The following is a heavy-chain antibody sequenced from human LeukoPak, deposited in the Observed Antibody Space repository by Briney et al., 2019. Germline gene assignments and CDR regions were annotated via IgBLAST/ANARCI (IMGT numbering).Heavy chain of an antibody. J-gene: IGHJ4*02. D-gene: IGHD6-19*01. V-gene: IGHV3-66*01. Sequence: GGSLRLSCAASGFTFSKYAMSWVRQAPGKGLEWVSVIYSGGRTYHADSVKGRFTISRDNSKNTLYLQMNSLRGEDTAVYYCARGPLSSGWYHFDYWGQGTLVTVSS. CDR3: ARGPLSSGWYHFDY. CDR2: IYSGGRT. CDR1: GFTFSKYA.